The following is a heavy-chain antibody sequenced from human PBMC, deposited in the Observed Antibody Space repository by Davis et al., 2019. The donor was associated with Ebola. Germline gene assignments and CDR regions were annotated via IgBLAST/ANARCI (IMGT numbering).Heavy chain of an antibody. CDR1: GYTFTSYD. Sequence: ASVKVSCKASGYTFTSYDINWVRQATGQGLEWMGWMNPNSGNTGYAQKFQGRVTMTRNTSISTAYMELSSLRSEDTAVYYCARKNGDSYYYYYGMDVWGQGTTVTVSS. J-gene: IGHJ6*02. D-gene: IGHD4-17*01. V-gene: IGHV1-8*01. CDR2: MNPNSGNT. CDR3: ARKNGDSYYYYYGMDV.